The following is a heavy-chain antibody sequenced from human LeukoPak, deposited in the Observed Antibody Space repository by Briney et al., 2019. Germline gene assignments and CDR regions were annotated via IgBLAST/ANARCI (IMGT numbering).Heavy chain of an antibody. J-gene: IGHJ4*02. CDR1: GYTFTSHG. Sequence: GASVKVSCKASGYTFTSHGISWVRQAPGQGLEWMGWISAYNGNTNYAQKLQGRVTMTTDTSTSTAYMELRSLRSDDTAVYYCAGTIAAAGASDYWGQGTLVTVSS. D-gene: IGHD6-13*01. V-gene: IGHV1-18*01. CDR3: AGTIAAAGASDY. CDR2: ISAYNGNT.